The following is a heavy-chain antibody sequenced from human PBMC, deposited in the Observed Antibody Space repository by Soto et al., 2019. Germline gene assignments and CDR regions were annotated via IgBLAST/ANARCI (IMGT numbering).Heavy chain of an antibody. D-gene: IGHD1-7*01. Sequence: QVQLVQSGAEVKKPGASVKVSCKASGYTFTSYGISWVRQAPGQGLEWMGWISAYNGNTNYAQKLQGRVTMTTDTSTSTAYMELRSLRSDATAVYYCARGGPGYNWNYSPRVGQYYCGMDVWGQGTTVTVSS. V-gene: IGHV1-18*01. J-gene: IGHJ6*02. CDR3: ARGGPGYNWNYSPRVGQYYCGMDV. CDR2: ISAYNGNT. CDR1: GYTFTSYG.